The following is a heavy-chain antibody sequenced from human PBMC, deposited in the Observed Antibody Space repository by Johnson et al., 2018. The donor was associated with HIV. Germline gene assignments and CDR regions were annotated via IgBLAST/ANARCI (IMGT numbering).Heavy chain of an antibody. Sequence: QVQLVESGGGLVQPGGSLRLSCAASGFTFSSYAMHWVRQAPGKGLEWVAVIWYDGSNKYYADSVKGRFTISRDNSKNTLCLHTNGLRAEDTAVYYCGRLRDGDDNWGQGTMVTVSS. CDR1: GFTFSSYA. V-gene: IGHV3-30*14. D-gene: IGHD4-17*01. CDR2: IWYDGSNK. CDR3: GRLRDGDDN. J-gene: IGHJ3*02.